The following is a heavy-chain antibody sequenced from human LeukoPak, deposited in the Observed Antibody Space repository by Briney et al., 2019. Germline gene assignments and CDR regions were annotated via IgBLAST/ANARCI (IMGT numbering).Heavy chain of an antibody. V-gene: IGHV3-23*01. CDR3: AKKMASWGPYAFDI. D-gene: IGHD5-24*01. J-gene: IGHJ3*02. Sequence: PGGSLRLSCAASGFTFSSNAMSWVRQALGKGLEWVSAISGSGGNTYYADSVKGRFTISRDNSKNTLYLQMNSLRAEDTAVYYCAKKMASWGPYAFDIWGQGTMVTVSS. CDR1: GFTFSSNA. CDR2: ISGSGGNT.